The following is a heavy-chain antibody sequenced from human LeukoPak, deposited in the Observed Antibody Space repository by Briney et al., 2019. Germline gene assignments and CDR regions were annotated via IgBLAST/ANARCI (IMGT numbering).Heavy chain of an antibody. D-gene: IGHD6-13*01. CDR1: GGSFSGYY. CDR3: ARDPIAAAETLGAFDI. V-gene: IGHV4-34*01. CDR2: INHSGST. Sequence: PSETLSLTCAVYGGSFSGYYWSWIRQPPGKGLEWIGEINHSGSTNYNPSLKSRVTISVDTSTRQFSLKLSSVTAADTAVYYCARDPIAAAETLGAFDIWGQGTMVTVSS. J-gene: IGHJ3*02.